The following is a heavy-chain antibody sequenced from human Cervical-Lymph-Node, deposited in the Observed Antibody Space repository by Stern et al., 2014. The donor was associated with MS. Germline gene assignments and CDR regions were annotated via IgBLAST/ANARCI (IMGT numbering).Heavy chain of an antibody. CDR1: GGSVSNGLHY. V-gene: IGHV4-61*01. CDR3: ARDALTILGTDS. Sequence: QLQLQESGTGLVKPSETLSLTCTVSGGSVSNGLHYWTWIRQPPGKGLEWIGCMSHSGSANYNPSLKSRVTISVDTSKNQFSLNLSSVTAADTAVYYCARDALTILGTDSWGQGTLVTVSS. D-gene: IGHD3-3*01. J-gene: IGHJ4*02. CDR2: MSHSGSA.